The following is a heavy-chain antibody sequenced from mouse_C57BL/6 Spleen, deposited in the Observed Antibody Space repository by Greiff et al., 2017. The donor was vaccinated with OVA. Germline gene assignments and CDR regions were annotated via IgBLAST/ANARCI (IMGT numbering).Heavy chain of an antibody. CDR2: IYPGGGYT. CDR1: GNTFTNYW. CDR3: ASPYVNYEGFAC. Sequence: VQLQQSGAELVRPGTSVKMSCKASGNTFTNYWIGWAKQRPGHGLEWIGDIYPGGGYTNYNEKFKGKATLTADKSSSTAYMQFSSLTSEDSAFYYCASPYVNYEGFACWGQRTLAFVSA. J-gene: IGHJ3*01. V-gene: IGHV1-63*01. D-gene: IGHD2-1*01.